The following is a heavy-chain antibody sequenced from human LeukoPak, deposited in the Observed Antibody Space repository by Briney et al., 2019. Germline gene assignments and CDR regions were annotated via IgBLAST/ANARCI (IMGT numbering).Heavy chain of an antibody. Sequence: SETLSLSGSVSGGSISSNSSYWGWIRQPPGKGLEWIAGIYYNASTYYNPSLKSRVTLSVDTSKNQFSLKLTSVTAADTAVYYCARRRYRYFDYWGQGTLVTVSS. V-gene: IGHV4-39*01. CDR2: IYYNAST. CDR1: GGSISSNSSY. J-gene: IGHJ4*02. CDR3: ARRRYRYFDY. D-gene: IGHD3-9*01.